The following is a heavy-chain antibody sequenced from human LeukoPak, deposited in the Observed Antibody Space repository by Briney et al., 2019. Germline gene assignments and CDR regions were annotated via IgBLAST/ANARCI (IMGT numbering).Heavy chain of an antibody. V-gene: IGHV3-9*01. CDR3: AKDRPVATTLHHFDH. CDR1: GFSFDDYA. J-gene: IGHJ4*02. D-gene: IGHD1-26*01. Sequence: GGSLRLSCVVSGFSFDDYAMHWVRHGPGKALEWASVISWDGNKVAYADSVKGRFTISRDNAKNSLYLQMTSLRPEDTAFYYCAKDRPVATTLHHFDHWGLGTLVTVSS. CDR2: ISWDGNKV.